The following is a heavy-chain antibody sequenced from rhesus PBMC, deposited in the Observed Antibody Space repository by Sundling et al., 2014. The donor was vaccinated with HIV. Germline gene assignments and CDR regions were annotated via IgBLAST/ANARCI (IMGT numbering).Heavy chain of an antibody. V-gene: IGHV3-103*01. D-gene: IGHD6-31*01. Sequence: EVHLVESGGGLAKPGGSLRLSCAASEFTFSNYAFHWVRQAPGKGLEWVSLISSGGYTYYADPVKGRFTISRDTSKNTISLQMTSLRLGDTAVYYCAKDRGGPVAAAGTLDSWGRRVGRHRLL. CDR3: AKDRGGPVAAAGTLDS. CDR2: ISSGGYT. J-gene: IGHJ6*01. CDR1: EFTFSNYA.